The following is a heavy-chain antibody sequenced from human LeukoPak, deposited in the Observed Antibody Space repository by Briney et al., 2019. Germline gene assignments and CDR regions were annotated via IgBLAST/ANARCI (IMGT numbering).Heavy chain of an antibody. V-gene: IGHV4-4*07. J-gene: IGHJ4*02. D-gene: IGHD2-21*01. CDR1: GGSISDYL. CDR3: ARGPYCGDDCYFDS. Sequence: SETLSLTCTVSGGSISDYLWSWIRQPAGKGLEWIGRIYSSGSTLYNPSLKSRVTMSVDTSKNQFSLRLTSMTAADTAVYYCARGPYCGDDCYFDSWGRGTLFTVSS. CDR2: IYSSGST.